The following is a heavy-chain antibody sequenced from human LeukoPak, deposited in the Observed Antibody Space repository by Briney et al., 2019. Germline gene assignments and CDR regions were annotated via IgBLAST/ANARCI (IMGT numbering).Heavy chain of an antibody. D-gene: IGHD3-3*01. CDR3: AKDPRLLRFLEWLLPPSFDY. Sequence: AGGSLRLSCATSGFTFRNYWFSWVRQAPGRGLEWVANINQDGSEKKYVDSVKGRSTISRDNAENMLYLQMVSLRAEDTAVYYCAKDPRLLRFLEWLLPPSFDYWGQGTLATVPS. J-gene: IGHJ4*02. V-gene: IGHV3-7*01. CDR1: GFTFRNYW. CDR2: INQDGSEK.